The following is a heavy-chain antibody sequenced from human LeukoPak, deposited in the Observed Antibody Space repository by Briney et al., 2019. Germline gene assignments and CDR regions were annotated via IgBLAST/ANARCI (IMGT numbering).Heavy chain of an antibody. Sequence: GGSLRLPCVASGFTFSNFEMNWVRQAPGKGLEWVSYISTSGNMIYYAESVKGRFTISRDNAKNSLYLQMDSLRVDDTAVYYCAREDLNCGGDCFSYWGRGTLVTVSS. D-gene: IGHD2-21*01. V-gene: IGHV3-48*03. J-gene: IGHJ4*02. CDR3: AREDLNCGGDCFSY. CDR1: GFTFSNFE. CDR2: ISTSGNMI.